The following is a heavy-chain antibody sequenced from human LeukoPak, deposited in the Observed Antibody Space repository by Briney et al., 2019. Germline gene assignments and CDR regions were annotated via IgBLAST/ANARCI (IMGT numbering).Heavy chain of an antibody. CDR1: GGSFSGYY. Sequence: PSETLSLTCAVYGGSFSGYYWSWIRQPPGKGLEWIGEINHSGSTNYNPSLKSRVTISVDTSKNQFSLKLSSVTAADTAVYYCARVYGSYSDYWAREPWSPSPQ. J-gene: IGHJ4*02. CDR2: INHSGST. V-gene: IGHV4-34*01. CDR3: ARVYGSYSDY. D-gene: IGHD1-26*01.